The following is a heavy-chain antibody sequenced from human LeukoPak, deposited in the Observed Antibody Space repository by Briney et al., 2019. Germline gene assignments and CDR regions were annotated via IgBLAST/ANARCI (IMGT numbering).Heavy chain of an antibody. CDR3: ARDGGDNWFDP. D-gene: IGHD3-10*01. V-gene: IGHV1-18*01. J-gene: IGHJ5*02. CDR2: ISADNGNT. Sequence: ASVKVSCKASGYTFTSYGIIWVRQAPGQGLEWMGWISADNGNTNYAQNLQGRVTMTTDTSTNIVYMELRSLRSDDTAVYYCARDGGDNWFDPWGQGTLVTVSS. CDR1: GYTFTSYG.